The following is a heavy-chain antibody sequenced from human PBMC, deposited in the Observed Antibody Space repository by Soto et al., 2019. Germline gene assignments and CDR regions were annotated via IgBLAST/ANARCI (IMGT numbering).Heavy chain of an antibody. V-gene: IGHV1-69*13. CDR1: GGTFSSYA. CDR2: IIPIFGTA. CDR3: ARDVSLESITIFDY. J-gene: IGHJ4*02. D-gene: IGHD2-21*01. Sequence: SVKVSCKASGGTFSSYAISWVRQAPGQGLEWMGGIIPIFGTANYAQKSQGRVTITADESTSTAYMELSSLRSEDTAVYYCARDVSLESITIFDYWGQGTLVTVSS.